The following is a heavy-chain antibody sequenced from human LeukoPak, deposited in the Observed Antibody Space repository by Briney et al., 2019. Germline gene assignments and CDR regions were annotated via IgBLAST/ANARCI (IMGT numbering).Heavy chain of an antibody. Sequence: PGGSLRLSCAASGFTSINAWMSWIRQPPGKGLEWIGDVGHSGSADYNPSLKSRVTISADPSKTQFSLKLTSVTAADTAVYYCATRGDYSDTSGNSYGALDIWGQGTMVPVSS. CDR1: GFTSINAW. CDR2: VGHSGSA. CDR3: ATRGDYSDTSGNSYGALDI. J-gene: IGHJ3*02. D-gene: IGHD3-22*01. V-gene: IGHV4-34*08.